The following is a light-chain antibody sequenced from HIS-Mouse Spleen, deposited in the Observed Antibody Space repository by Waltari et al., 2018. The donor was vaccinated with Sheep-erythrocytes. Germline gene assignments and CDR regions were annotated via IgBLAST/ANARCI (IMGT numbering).Light chain of an antibody. V-gene: IGLV3-1*01. CDR3: QAWDSSTVV. CDR2: QDS. Sequence: SYELTQPPSVSVSPGQTASITCTGDKLGVKYACWYHQKPGQPPVVVISQDSKRPSGIPERLSCSNSGHTATLTISGTQAMDEADYYCQAWDSSTVVFGGGTKLTVL. CDR1: KLGVKY. J-gene: IGLJ2*01.